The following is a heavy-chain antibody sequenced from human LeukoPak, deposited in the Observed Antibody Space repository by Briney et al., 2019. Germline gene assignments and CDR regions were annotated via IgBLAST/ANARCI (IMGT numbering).Heavy chain of an antibody. CDR1: GGSISSGGYS. CDR2: IYYSGST. Sequence: SETLSLTCAVSGGSISSGGYSWSWIRQPPGKGLEWIGYIYYSGSTYYNPSLKSRVTISVDTSKNQFSLKLSSVTAADTAVYYCARMRYTYGYNFDYSGQGTLVTVSS. V-gene: IGHV4-30-2*03. D-gene: IGHD5-18*01. CDR3: ARMRYTYGYNFDY. J-gene: IGHJ4*02.